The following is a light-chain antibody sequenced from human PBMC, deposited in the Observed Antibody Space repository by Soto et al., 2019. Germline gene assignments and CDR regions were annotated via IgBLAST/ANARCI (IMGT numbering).Light chain of an antibody. V-gene: IGKV3-11*01. J-gene: IGKJ4*01. CDR1: QSVSSY. Sequence: EIVLTQSPATLSLSPGERATLSRRASQSVSSYLAWYQQKPGQAPRLLIYDASNRATGIPARFSGSGSGTDFTLNISSLEPEDFAVYYCQQRSNWPLTFGGGTKVEIK. CDR2: DAS. CDR3: QQRSNWPLT.